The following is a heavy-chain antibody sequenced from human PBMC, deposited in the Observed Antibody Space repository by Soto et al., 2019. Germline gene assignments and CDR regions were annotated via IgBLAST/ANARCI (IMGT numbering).Heavy chain of an antibody. J-gene: IGHJ3*02. CDR1: GFTFDDYA. Sequence: GGSLRLSCAASGFTFDDYAMHWVRQAPGKGLEWVSGISWNSGSIGYADSVKGRFTISRDNAKNSLYLQMNSLRAEDTALYYCANGLSTALAAAGIGGQNAFDIWGQGTMVTVSS. V-gene: IGHV3-9*01. CDR3: ANGLSTALAAAGIGGQNAFDI. D-gene: IGHD6-13*01. CDR2: ISWNSGSI.